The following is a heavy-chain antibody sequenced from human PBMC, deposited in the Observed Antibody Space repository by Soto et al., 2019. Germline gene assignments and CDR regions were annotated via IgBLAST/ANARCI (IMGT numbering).Heavy chain of an antibody. CDR2: INHSGST. J-gene: IGHJ4*02. CDR3: ARSRPQYYDILTGYYKGFDY. D-gene: IGHD3-9*01. CDR1: GGSFSGYY. Sequence: QVQLQQWGAGLLKPSETLSLTCAVYGGSFSGYYWSWIRQPPGKGLEWIGEINHSGSTNYNPSLKSRVTISVDTSKNQFSLKLSSVTAADTAVYYCARSRPQYYDILTGYYKGFDYWGQGTLVTVSS. V-gene: IGHV4-34*01.